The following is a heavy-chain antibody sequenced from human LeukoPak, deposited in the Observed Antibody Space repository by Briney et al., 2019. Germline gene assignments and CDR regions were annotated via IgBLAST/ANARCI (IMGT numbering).Heavy chain of an antibody. CDR2: IGADGDTK. CDR3: ARAGTYGRYKVLDS. V-gene: IGHV3-11*01. J-gene: IGHJ5*01. D-gene: IGHD3-10*01. Sequence: SGGSLRLSCAASRFVFTNYYMSWVRQAPGKGLDWIATIGADGDTKYYADSAEGRFTISRDNAKNSLYLQMNSLRAEDTAVYFWARAGTYGRYKVLDSWGQGTLVTVSS. CDR1: RFVFTNYY.